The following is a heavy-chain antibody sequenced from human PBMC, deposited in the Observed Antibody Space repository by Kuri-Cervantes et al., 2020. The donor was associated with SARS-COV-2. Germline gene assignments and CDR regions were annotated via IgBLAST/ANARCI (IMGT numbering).Heavy chain of an antibody. D-gene: IGHD6-13*01. CDR1: GGSISSYY. V-gene: IGHV4-59*01. Sequence: GSLRLSCAVSGGSISSYYWSWIRQPPGKGLEWIGYIYYSGSTNYNPSLKSRVTISVDTSKNQFSLKLSSVTAADTAVYYCARASSWYKAWFDPWGQGTLVTVSS. J-gene: IGHJ5*02. CDR3: ARASSWYKAWFDP. CDR2: IYYSGST.